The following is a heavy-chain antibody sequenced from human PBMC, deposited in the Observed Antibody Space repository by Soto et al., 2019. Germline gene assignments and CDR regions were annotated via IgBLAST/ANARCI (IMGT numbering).Heavy chain of an antibody. D-gene: IGHD2-8*01. CDR1: GGSFSGYY. CDR3: ARATSSSYCTNGVCYGAFDI. CDR2: INHSGST. J-gene: IGHJ3*02. V-gene: IGHV4-34*01. Sequence: SETLSLTCAVYGGSFSGYYRSWIRQPPGKGLEWIGEINHSGSTNYNPSLKSRVTISVDTSKNQFSLKLSSVTAADTAVYYCARATSSSYCTNGVCYGAFDIWAQRTMVTVSS.